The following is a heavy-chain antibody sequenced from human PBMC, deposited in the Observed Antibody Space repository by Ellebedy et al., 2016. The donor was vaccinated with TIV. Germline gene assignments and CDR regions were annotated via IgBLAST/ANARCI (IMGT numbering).Heavy chain of an antibody. J-gene: IGHJ4*02. Sequence: GESLKISCAASGFTFSGFGIHWVRQAPGKGLEWVAIIWYDGSNAYYADSVKGRFTISRDNSKNTLYLQMNSLRGEDTAVYYCARGRGGSTWSDYFDYWGQGTLVTVSS. D-gene: IGHD6-13*01. V-gene: IGHV3-33*01. CDR3: ARGRGGSTWSDYFDY. CDR1: GFTFSGFG. CDR2: IWYDGSNA.